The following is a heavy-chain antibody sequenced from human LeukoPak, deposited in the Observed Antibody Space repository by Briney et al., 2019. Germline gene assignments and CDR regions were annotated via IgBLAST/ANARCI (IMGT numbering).Heavy chain of an antibody. V-gene: IGHV3-9*03. CDR2: ISWNSGSI. J-gene: IGHJ4*02. CDR1: GFTFDDYA. D-gene: IGHD5-12*01. CDR3: AKARVATIGGAFDY. Sequence: GRSLRLSCAASGFTFDDYAMHWVRQAPGKGLEWVSGISWNSGSIGYADSVKGRFTISRDNAKNSLYLQMNSLRAGDMALYYCAKARVATIGGAFDYWGQGTLVTVSS.